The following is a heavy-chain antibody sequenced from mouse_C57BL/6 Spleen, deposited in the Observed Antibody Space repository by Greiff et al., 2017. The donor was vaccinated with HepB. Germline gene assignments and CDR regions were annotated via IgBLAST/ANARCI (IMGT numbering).Heavy chain of an antibody. J-gene: IGHJ1*03. D-gene: IGHD5-1*01. CDR3: TPQYHGEENRYFDV. CDR2: IRNKANNHAT. V-gene: IGHV6-6*01. CDR1: GFTFSDAW. Sequence: EVMLVESGGGLVQPGGSMKLSCAASGFTFSDAWMDWVRQSPEKGLEWVAEIRNKANNHATYYAESVKGRFTISRDDSKSSVYLQMNSLRAEDTGIYYCTPQYHGEENRYFDVWGTGTTVTVSS.